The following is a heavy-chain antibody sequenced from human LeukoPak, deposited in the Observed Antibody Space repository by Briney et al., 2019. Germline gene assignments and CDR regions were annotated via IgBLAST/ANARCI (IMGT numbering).Heavy chain of an antibody. CDR3: AKDNRRHYTSGPNPDSLH. CDR1: GFTFDNYA. J-gene: IGHJ4*02. D-gene: IGHD6-19*01. CDR2: SWNSGSI. V-gene: IGHV3-9*01. Sequence: GGSLRLSCAASGFTFDNYAMHWVRQPPGKGLEWVSGSWNSGSIDYADSVKGRFTISRDNAKNSLYLQMNSLRVEDTAFYYCAKDNRRHYTSGPNPDSLHWGQGALVTVSS.